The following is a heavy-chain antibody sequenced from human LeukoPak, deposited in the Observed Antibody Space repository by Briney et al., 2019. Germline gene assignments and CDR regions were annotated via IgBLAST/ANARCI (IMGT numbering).Heavy chain of an antibody. Sequence: GGSLRLSCAASGFTFSDYYMSWIRQAPGKGLEWVSYISSSGSTIYYADSVKGRFTISRDNAKNSLYLQMNSLRAEDTTVYYCARDGGSGYYYEYYFDYWGQGTLVTVSS. CDR3: ARDGGSGYYYEYYFDY. J-gene: IGHJ4*02. V-gene: IGHV3-11*01. CDR1: GFTFSDYY. D-gene: IGHD3-22*01. CDR2: ISSSGSTI.